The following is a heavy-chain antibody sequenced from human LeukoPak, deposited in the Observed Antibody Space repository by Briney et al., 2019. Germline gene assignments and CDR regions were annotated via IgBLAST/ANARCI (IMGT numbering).Heavy chain of an antibody. CDR1: GAAVSSSSHF. CDR3: ATTLSIVVVPAAIPNWFDP. D-gene: IGHD2-2*02. J-gene: IGHJ5*02. V-gene: IGHV4-39*01. CDR2: IYYNDIT. Sequence: SDTLSLTCIVSGAAVSSSSHFWVWIPPAPGKRLEGFGSIYYNDITYLTLSLKSRVSMCLDTYKNQFSLKVYPVTAAHTAVYYCATTLSIVVVPAAIPNWFDPWGQGTLVTVSS.